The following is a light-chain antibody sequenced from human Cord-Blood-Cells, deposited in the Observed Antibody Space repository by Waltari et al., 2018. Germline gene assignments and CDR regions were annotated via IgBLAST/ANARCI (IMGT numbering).Light chain of an antibody. CDR1: SSNIGSTT. CDR2: SNN. CDR3: AAWDDSLNGV. V-gene: IGLV1-44*01. Sequence: QSVLTHPPSASATPGQRATITCSASSSNIGSTTVNWYQQLPGTAPKLLIYSNNQRPSGVPDRFSGSKSGTSASLAISGLQSEDEADYYCAAWDDSLNGVFGGGTKLTVL. J-gene: IGLJ3*02.